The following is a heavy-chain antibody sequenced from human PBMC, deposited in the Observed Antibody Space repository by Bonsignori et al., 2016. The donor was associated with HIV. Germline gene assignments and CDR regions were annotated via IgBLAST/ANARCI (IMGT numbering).Heavy chain of an antibody. Sequence: GESLKISCAVSGLTFSSYSMNWVRQAPGKGLEWLSYIGTSPSTTDYADSVKGRFTISRDNAKNSQYLQMNNLRDEDTAVYYCVRDQHWAFDLWGQGILVTVSS. J-gene: IGHJ4*02. CDR2: IGTSPSTT. V-gene: IGHV3-48*02. CDR3: VRDQHWAFDL. D-gene: IGHD7-27*01. CDR1: GLTFSSYS.